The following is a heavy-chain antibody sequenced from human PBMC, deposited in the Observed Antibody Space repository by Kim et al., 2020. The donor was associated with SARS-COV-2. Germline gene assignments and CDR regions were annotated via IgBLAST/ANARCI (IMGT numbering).Heavy chain of an antibody. V-gene: IGHV1-18*01. Sequence: ASVKVSCKASGYIFASYGISWVRQAPGQGLEWMGWISGYNGNTRYARKLQGRVTMTTDTSTNTAYMELRSVRFDDTAVYYCARSGGSGCYWDDWVQGSLVPVSA. CDR2: ISGYNGNT. CDR1: GYIFASYG. CDR3: ARSGGSGCYWDD. J-gene: IGHJ4*02. D-gene: IGHD6-19*01.